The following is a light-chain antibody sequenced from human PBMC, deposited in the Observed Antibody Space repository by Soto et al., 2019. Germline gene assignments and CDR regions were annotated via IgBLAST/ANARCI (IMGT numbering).Light chain of an antibody. Sequence: QSALTQPASVSGSPGQSITISCTGTSSDVGANKYVSWFVQHPGRAPKLLIFEGSNRPSGVSNRFSGSKSGNTASLTISGLQPEDDTDYYCTSYTTRSTWVFGGGTKLTVL. J-gene: IGLJ3*02. CDR3: TSYTTRSTWV. V-gene: IGLV2-14*01. CDR1: SSDVGANKY. CDR2: EGS.